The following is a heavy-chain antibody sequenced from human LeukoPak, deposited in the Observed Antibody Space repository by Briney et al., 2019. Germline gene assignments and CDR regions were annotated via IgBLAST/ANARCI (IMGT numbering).Heavy chain of an antibody. Sequence: SSETLSLTWTVSGGSISSYYWSWIRQPPGKGLEWIGDIYYSGSTNYNPSLKSRVTISVDTSKNQFSLKLSSVTAADTAVYYCARHAAYSNSLYYYYYYGMDVWGQGTTVTVSS. V-gene: IGHV4-59*08. CDR1: GGSISSYY. J-gene: IGHJ6*02. CDR2: IYYSGST. CDR3: ARHAAYSNSLYYYYYYGMDV. D-gene: IGHD4-11*01.